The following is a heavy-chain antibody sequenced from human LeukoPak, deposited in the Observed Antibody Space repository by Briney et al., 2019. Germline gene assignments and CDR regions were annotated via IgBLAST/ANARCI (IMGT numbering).Heavy chain of an antibody. CDR1: GFTFSSYS. Sequence: PGGSLRLSCAASGFTFSSYSMNWVRQAPGKGLEWVSSISSSSSYIYYADSVKGRFTASRDNAKNSLYLQMDSLRAEDTAVYYCARDLGGYSGYDSRVYYFDYWGQGTLVTVSS. CDR2: ISSSSSYI. D-gene: IGHD5-12*01. J-gene: IGHJ4*02. CDR3: ARDLGGYSGYDSRVYYFDY. V-gene: IGHV3-21*01.